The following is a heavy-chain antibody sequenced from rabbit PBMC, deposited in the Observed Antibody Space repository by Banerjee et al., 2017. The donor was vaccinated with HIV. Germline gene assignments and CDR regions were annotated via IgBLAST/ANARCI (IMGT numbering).Heavy chain of an antibody. CDR1: GLDFSSSYW. J-gene: IGHJ4*01. V-gene: IGHV1S45*01. Sequence: QQQLEESGGGLVKPGGSLTLTCKASGLDFSSSYWICWVRQAPGKGLEWIGCIYTGSGGYTYYAGWAKGRFSISKTSSTTVTLQMTSLTAADTATYFCARRPTMTLVINLWGPGTLVTVS. CDR3: ARRPTMTLVINL. CDR2: IYTGSGGYT. D-gene: IGHD2-1*01.